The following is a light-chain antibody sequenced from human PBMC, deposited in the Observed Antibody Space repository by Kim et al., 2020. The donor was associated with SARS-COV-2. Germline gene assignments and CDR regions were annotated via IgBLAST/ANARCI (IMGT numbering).Light chain of an antibody. CDR3: NSRDSSGNHWV. CDR1: RLRSYY. CDR2: GKN. V-gene: IGLV3-19*01. Sequence: ALGQTVRITCQGDRLRSYYASWYQQKPGQAPVLVIYGKNKRPSGIPDRFSGSSSGNTASLTITGAQAEDEADYYCNSRDSSGNHWVFGGGTQLTVL. J-gene: IGLJ3*02.